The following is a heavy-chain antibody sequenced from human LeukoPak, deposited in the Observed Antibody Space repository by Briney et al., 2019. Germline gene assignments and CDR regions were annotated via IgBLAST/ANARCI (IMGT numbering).Heavy chain of an antibody. Sequence: SETLSLTCAVYGGSFSGYYWSWIRQPPGKGLEWIGEINHSGSTNYNPSPKSRVTISVDTSKNQFSLKLSSVTAADTAVYYCARGLVSRQQLVRWSQGTLVTVSS. CDR1: GGSFSGYY. CDR2: INHSGST. CDR3: ARGLVSRQQLVR. D-gene: IGHD6-13*01. V-gene: IGHV4-34*01. J-gene: IGHJ4*02.